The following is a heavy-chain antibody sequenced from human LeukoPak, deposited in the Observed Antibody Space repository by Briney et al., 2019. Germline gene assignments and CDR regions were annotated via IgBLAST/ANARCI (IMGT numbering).Heavy chain of an antibody. V-gene: IGHV1-46*01. CDR3: ASNTMVRGVIDYYYMDV. CDR1: GGTFSSYA. D-gene: IGHD3-10*01. J-gene: IGHJ6*03. Sequence: ASVKVSCKASGGTFSSYAISWVRQAPGQGLEWMGIINPSGGSTSYAQKFQGRVTMTRDMSTSTVYMELSSLRSEDTAVYYCASNTMVRGVIDYYYMDVWGKGTTVTVSS. CDR2: INPSGGST.